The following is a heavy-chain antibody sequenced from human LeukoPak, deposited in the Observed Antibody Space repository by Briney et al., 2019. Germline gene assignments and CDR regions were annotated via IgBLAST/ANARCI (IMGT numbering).Heavy chain of an antibody. D-gene: IGHD3-3*01. CDR3: ARGGNYYDFWSGYYTTSFDY. CDR2: INHSGST. CDR1: GGSFSGYY. V-gene: IGHV4-34*01. Sequence: SETLSLTCAVYGGSFSGYYWSWNRQPPGKGLEWIGEINHSGSTNYNPSLKSRVTISVDTSENQFSLKLRSVTAADTAVYYCARGGNYYDFWSGYYTTSFDYWGQGTLVTVSS. J-gene: IGHJ4*02.